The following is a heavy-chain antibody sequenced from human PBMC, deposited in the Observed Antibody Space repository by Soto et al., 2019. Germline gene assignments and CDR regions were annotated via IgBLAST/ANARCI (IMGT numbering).Heavy chain of an antibody. CDR2: ISGSGGST. D-gene: IGHD3-3*01. V-gene: IGHV3-23*01. CDR1: GFTFSSYA. J-gene: IGHJ6*02. CDR3: AKGDFWSGYRKYYGMDV. Sequence: GGSLRLSCAASGFTFSSYAMSWVRQAPGKGLEWVSAISGSGGSTYYADSVKGRFTISRDNSKNTLYLQMNSLRAEDTAVYYCAKGDFWSGYRKYYGMDVWGQGTTVTVSS.